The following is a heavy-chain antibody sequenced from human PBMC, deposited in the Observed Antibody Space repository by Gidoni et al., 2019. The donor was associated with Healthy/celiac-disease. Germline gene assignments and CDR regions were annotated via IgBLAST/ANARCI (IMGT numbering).Heavy chain of an antibody. CDR1: GYSFTSYW. V-gene: IGHV5-51*01. Sequence: EVQLVQSGAEVKKPGESLKISCKGSGYSFTSYWIGRVRQMPGKGLEWMGIIYPGDSDTRYSPSFQGQVTISADKSISTAYLQWSSLKASDTAMYYCATPQQVLRLPREDGRGAFDIWGQGTMVTVSS. J-gene: IGHJ3*02. CDR2: IYPGDSDT. CDR3: ATPQQVLRLPREDGRGAFDI. D-gene: IGHD4-17*01.